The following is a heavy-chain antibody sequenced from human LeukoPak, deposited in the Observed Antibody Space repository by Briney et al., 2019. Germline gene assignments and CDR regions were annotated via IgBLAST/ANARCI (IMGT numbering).Heavy chain of an antibody. V-gene: IGHV4-34*01. D-gene: IGHD3-22*01. J-gene: IGHJ4*02. Sequence: SETLSLTCAVYGGSFSGYYWSWIRQPPGKGLEWIGEINHSGSTNYNPSLKSRVTISVDTSKNQFSLKLRSVTAADTAVYYCARGRGRYYYDSSGRVCDYWGQGTLVTVSS. CDR3: ARGRGRYYYDSSGRVCDY. CDR2: INHSGST. CDR1: GGSFSGYY.